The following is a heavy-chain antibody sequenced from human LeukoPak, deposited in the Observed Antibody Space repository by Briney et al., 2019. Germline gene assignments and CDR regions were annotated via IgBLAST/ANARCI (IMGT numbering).Heavy chain of an antibody. CDR2: IKQDGSEK. J-gene: IGHJ4*02. Sequence: GGSLRLSCAASGFTFSNYWMSWVRQAPGKGLEWVANIKQDGSEKYYVDSVKGRFTISRDNAKNSLYLQMNSLRAEDTAVYYCARDRREYSSGINFGYWGQGTLVTVSS. CDR3: ARDRREYSSGINFGY. V-gene: IGHV3-7*01. D-gene: IGHD3-10*01. CDR1: GFTFSNYW.